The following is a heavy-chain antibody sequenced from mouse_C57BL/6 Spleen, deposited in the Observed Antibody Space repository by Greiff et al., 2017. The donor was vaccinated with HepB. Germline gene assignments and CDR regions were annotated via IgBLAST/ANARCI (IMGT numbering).Heavy chain of an antibody. CDR2: IYPGSGNT. V-gene: IGHV1-76*01. Sequence: QVQLQQSGAELVRPGASVKLSCKASGYTFTDYYINWVKQRPGQGLEWIARIYPGSGNTYYNEKFKGKATLTAEKSSSTAYMQLSSLTSEDSAVYFCARRITTVVARYFDVWGTGTTVTVSS. J-gene: IGHJ1*03. CDR3: ARRITTVVARYFDV. D-gene: IGHD1-1*01. CDR1: GYTFTDYY.